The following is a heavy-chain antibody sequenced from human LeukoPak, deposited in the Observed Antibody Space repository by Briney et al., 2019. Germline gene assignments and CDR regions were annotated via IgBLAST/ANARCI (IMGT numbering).Heavy chain of an antibody. J-gene: IGHJ4*02. V-gene: IGHV3-11*01. CDR2: ISSSGSTI. CDR3: ASRETTMVRGVIDY. D-gene: IGHD3-10*01. CDR1: GFTFSDYY. Sequence: GSLRLSCAASGFTFSDYYMSWIRQAPGKGLEWVSYISSSGSTIYYADSVKGRFTISRDNAKNSLYLQMNSLRAEDTAVYYCASRETTMVRGVIDYWGQGTLVTVSS.